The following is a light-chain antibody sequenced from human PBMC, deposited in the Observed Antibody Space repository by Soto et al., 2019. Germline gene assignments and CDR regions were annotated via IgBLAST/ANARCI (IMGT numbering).Light chain of an antibody. CDR2: DIS. V-gene: IGLV2-14*01. CDR3: NSYTTSSTDV. J-gene: IGLJ1*01. CDR1: SSDVGGYNY. Sequence: QSALTQPASVSGSPGQSITISCTGTSSDVGGYNYVSWYQQHPGKAPKLMIYDISNRPSGVSNRFSGSKSANTASLTLAGLQAEDEADYYCNSYTTSSTDVFGAWTKVTVL.